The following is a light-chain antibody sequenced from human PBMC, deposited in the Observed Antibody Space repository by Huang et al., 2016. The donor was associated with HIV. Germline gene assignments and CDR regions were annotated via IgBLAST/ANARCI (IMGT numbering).Light chain of an antibody. CDR3: QQTYISPLT. J-gene: IGKJ4*01. V-gene: IGKV1-39*01. Sequence: DSQMTQSPSSLSASVGDRVTITCRASQSVSRYLNWYQQKPGKAPKLLIYGASNLQSGVPSRCSGSGSGTDFTLTISSLQPEDFATYYCQQTYISPLTFGGGTKVEIK. CDR1: QSVSRY. CDR2: GAS.